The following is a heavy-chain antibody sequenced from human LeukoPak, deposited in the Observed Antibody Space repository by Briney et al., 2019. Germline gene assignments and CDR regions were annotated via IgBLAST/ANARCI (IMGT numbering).Heavy chain of an antibody. CDR3: ARDWASGWDY. Sequence: PGGSLRLSCAVSGFTFSRYWMTWVRQAPGKGLEWVANIKDDGREKYYVDSVKGRFTIPGDNAKNSLYLQMNSLRVEDTAVYYCARDWASGWDYWGQGTLVTVSS. CDR1: GFTFSRYW. J-gene: IGHJ4*02. D-gene: IGHD6-19*01. CDR2: IKDDGREK. V-gene: IGHV3-7*03.